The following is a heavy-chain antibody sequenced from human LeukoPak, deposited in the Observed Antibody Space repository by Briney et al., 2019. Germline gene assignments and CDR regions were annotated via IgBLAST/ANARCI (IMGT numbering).Heavy chain of an antibody. CDR2: IYYSGST. Sequence: SETLSLTCTVSGGSISSSSYYWGWIRQPPGKGLEWIGRIYYSGSTYYNSSLKSRVTISVDTSKNIFSLKLSSVTAADTAVYYCARLSPTVVRSPGQFDYWGQGTLVTVSS. CDR1: GGSISSSSYY. J-gene: IGHJ4*02. V-gene: IGHV4-39*02. D-gene: IGHD4-23*01. CDR3: ARLSPTVVRSPGQFDY.